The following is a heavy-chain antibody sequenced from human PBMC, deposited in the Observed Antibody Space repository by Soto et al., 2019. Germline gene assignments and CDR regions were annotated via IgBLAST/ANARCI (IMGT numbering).Heavy chain of an antibody. Sequence: GGSLRLSCAASGFTFSSYAMSWVRQAPGKGLEWVSAISGSGGSTYHADSVKGRFTISRDNAKNSLYLQMNSLRAEDTAVYYCARVNYYYYYYMDVWGKGTTVTVSS. CDR3: ARVNYYYYYYMDV. V-gene: IGHV3-23*01. CDR2: ISGSGGST. CDR1: GFTFSSYA. J-gene: IGHJ6*03.